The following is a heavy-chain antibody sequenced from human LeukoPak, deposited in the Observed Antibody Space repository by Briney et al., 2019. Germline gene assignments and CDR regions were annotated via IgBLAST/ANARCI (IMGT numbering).Heavy chain of an antibody. Sequence: SSETLSLTCTVSGGSISSYYWSWIRQPAGKGLEWIGRIYTSGSTNYNPSLKSRVTMSVGTSKNQFSLKLSSVTAADTAVYYCARVVVVAATRLSWFDPWGQGTLVTVSS. J-gene: IGHJ5*02. CDR2: IYTSGST. D-gene: IGHD2-15*01. CDR1: GGSISSYY. CDR3: ARVVVVAATRLSWFDP. V-gene: IGHV4-4*07.